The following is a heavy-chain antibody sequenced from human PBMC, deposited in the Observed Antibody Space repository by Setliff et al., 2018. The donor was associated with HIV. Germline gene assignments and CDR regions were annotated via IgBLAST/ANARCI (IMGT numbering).Heavy chain of an antibody. V-gene: IGHV1-2*04. D-gene: IGHD3-22*01. CDR3: ARGMDYYDTSGYYQYYFDY. Sequence: AASVKVSCKASGYSFTDYYIHWVRQAPGQGLEWMGWINPKSDGTNYAQKFQGWITMTRDTSISTAYMELSRLRSDDTAVYYCARGMDYYDTSGYYQYYFDYWGQGTPVTVSS. CDR1: GYSFTDYY. CDR2: INPKSDGT. J-gene: IGHJ4*02.